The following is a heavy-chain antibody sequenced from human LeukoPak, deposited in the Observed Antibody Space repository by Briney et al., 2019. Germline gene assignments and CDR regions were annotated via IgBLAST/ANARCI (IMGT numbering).Heavy chain of an antibody. CDR2: IIPILGIA. Sequence: SVKVSCKASGGTFSSYTISWVRQAPEQGLEWVGRIIPILGIANYAQKFQGRVTITADKSTSTAYMELSSLRSEDTAVYYCASLDYYDSSGSRFFDYWGQGTLVTVSS. V-gene: IGHV1-69*02. CDR3: ASLDYYDSSGSRFFDY. D-gene: IGHD3-22*01. J-gene: IGHJ4*02. CDR1: GGTFSSYT.